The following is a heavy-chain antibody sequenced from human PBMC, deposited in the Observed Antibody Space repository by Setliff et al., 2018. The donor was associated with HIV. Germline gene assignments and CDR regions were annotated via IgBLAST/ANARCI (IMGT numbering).Heavy chain of an antibody. CDR1: GYTFSDYG. V-gene: IGHV1-18*01. CDR3: VKGRWASPFDN. D-gene: IGHD3-16*01. J-gene: IGHJ4*02. Sequence: ASVKVSCKASGYTFSDYGISWVRQAPGQGLEWMGWISAHNGRINYAQKFQGRVTMTTDRSTSTAYMELRSLRSDDTAVYYCVKGRWASPFDNWGQGTLVTVSS. CDR2: ISAHNGRI.